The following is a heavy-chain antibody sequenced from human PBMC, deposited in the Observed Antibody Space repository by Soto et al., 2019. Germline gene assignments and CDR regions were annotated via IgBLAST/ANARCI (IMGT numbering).Heavy chain of an antibody. CDR3: AKVSPTISSPVADPFDY. J-gene: IGHJ4*02. Sequence: SLRLSCAASGFTFDDYAMHWVRQAPGKGLEWVSGISWNSGSIGYADYVKGRFTISRDNAKNSLYLQMNSLSAEDTALYYCAKVSPTISSPVADPFDYWGQGTLVTVSS. D-gene: IGHD5-12*01. V-gene: IGHV3-9*01. CDR1: GFTFDDYA. CDR2: ISWNSGSI.